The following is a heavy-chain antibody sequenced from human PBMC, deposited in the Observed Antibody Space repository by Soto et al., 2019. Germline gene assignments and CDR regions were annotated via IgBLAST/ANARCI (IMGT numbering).Heavy chain of an antibody. D-gene: IGHD6-25*01. CDR2: IIPIFGIK. J-gene: IGHJ4*02. CDR1: GGTFNTYA. Sequence: QMQLVQSGAEVKERGSSVKISCNTSGGTFNTYALTWVRQAPGQGLEWIGGIIPIFGIKNVAQRFQGRVTTNADESLTTAYIEMTSLRSDDTAVYYCAKAAGDHWGQGNLVTVSS. CDR3: AKAAGDH. V-gene: IGHV1-69*01.